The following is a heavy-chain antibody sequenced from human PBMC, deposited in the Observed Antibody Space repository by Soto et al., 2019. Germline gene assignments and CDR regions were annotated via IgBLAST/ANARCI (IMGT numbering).Heavy chain of an antibody. CDR2: ISHTGTT. D-gene: IGHD4-17*01. J-gene: IGHJ6*02. Sequence: PSETLSLTCTVSGGSISPYYWSWIRQPPGKGLEWIGSISHTGTTSYSPSLTSRVSISVDTSKNQVSLKLTSVTAADTAVYFCARVTMVIRDSDHFGVDVWGHGTTVTVSS. V-gene: IGHV4-38-2*02. CDR3: ARVTMVIRDSDHFGVDV. CDR1: GGSISPYY.